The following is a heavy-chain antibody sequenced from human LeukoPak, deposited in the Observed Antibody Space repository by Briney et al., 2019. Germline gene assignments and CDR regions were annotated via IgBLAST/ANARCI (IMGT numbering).Heavy chain of an antibody. CDR3: AKSLGFQPYGTGV. CDR1: GFTFRSYA. CDR2: ISGSGGST. D-gene: IGHD3-3*01. J-gene: IGHJ6*02. V-gene: IGHV3-23*01. Sequence: GRSLRLSCAASGFTFRSYAMSWVRQAPGKGLEWVSAISGSGGSTYYADSVKGRFTISRDNSKYTLYLQINSLRAEDTAVYYCAKSLGFQPYGTGVWGQGTTVTVSS.